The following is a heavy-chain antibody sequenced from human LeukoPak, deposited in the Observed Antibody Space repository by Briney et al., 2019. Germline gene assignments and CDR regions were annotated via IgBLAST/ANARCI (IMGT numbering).Heavy chain of an antibody. D-gene: IGHD4-17*01. CDR3: ARVAINDYGDYFDY. J-gene: IGHJ4*02. CDR1: GFTFSNHN. Sequence: PGGSLRLSCAASGFTFSNHNMDWVRQAPGKGLEWISYISGRGEAIFYADSVQGRFTISRDNAKNSLYLQMNSLRAEDTAVYYCARVAINDYGDYFDYWGQGTLVTASS. CDR2: ISGRGEAI. V-gene: IGHV3-48*01.